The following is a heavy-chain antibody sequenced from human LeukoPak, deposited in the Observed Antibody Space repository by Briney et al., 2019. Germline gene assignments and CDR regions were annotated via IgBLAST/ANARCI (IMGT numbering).Heavy chain of an antibody. Sequence: SQTLSLTCAISGDSVSSNSAAWNWIRQSPSRGLEWLGRTYYRSKWCNDYAVSVKSRITINPDTSKNQFSLQLNSVTPEDTAVYYCARADCTNGVCYNWFDPWGQGTLVTVSS. J-gene: IGHJ5*02. CDR1: GDSVSSNSAA. CDR2: TYYRSKWCN. D-gene: IGHD2-8*01. CDR3: ARADCTNGVCYNWFDP. V-gene: IGHV6-1*01.